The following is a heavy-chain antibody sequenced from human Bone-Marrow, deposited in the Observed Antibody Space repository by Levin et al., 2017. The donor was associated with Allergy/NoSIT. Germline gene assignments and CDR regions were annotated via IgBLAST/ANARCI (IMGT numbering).Heavy chain of an antibody. J-gene: IGHJ4*02. CDR2: IYSGGDT. Sequence: GGSLRLSCAASGLTVSNNYMSWVRQAPGKGLEWVALIYSGGDTYYADSVKGRFTISRDSSKNTLYLQLNSLRTEDTAVYHCSRNIPVTDLGFWGRGTLVTVSS. CDR3: SRNIPVTDLGF. V-gene: IGHV3-53*01. D-gene: IGHD1-14*01. CDR1: GLTVSNNY.